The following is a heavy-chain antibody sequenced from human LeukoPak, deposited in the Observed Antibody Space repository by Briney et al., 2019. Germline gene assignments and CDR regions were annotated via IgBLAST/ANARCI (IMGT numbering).Heavy chain of an antibody. J-gene: IGHJ4*02. V-gene: IGHV4-34*01. CDR2: INHSGST. D-gene: IGHD3-10*01. Sequence: PSETQSLTCAVYGGSFSGYYWRWIRQPPGKGLEWIGEINHSGSTNYNPSLKSRVTISVDTSKNQFSLKLSSVTAADTAVYYCARVNGRLLWFGELSFDYWGQGTLVTVSS. CDR3: ARVNGRLLWFGELSFDY. CDR1: GGSFSGYY.